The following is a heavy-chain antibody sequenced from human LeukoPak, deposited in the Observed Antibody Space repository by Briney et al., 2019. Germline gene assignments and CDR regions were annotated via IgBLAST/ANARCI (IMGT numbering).Heavy chain of an antibody. Sequence: ASVKVSCKASGYTFTGYYMRWVRQAPGQGLEWMGWMNPNSGNTGYAQKFQGRVTITRNTSISTAYTELSSLRSEDTAVYYCARGVLLSWSNWFDPWGQGTLVTVSS. J-gene: IGHJ5*02. CDR2: MNPNSGNT. D-gene: IGHD3-10*01. CDR3: ARGVLLSWSNWFDP. CDR1: GYTFTGYY. V-gene: IGHV1-8*03.